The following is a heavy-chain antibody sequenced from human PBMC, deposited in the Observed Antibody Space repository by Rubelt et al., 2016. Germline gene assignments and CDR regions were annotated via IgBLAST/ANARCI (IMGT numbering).Heavy chain of an antibody. J-gene: IGHJ4*02. Sequence: QVQLQESGPGLVRPSQTLSLTCAVSGVSISSGGYYWSWIRHHPGKGLEWIGYIFYGGSTYYKASLKSRATISVDTSKNQFSLKLSFVTAADTAVYYCARAYSSSSELDYWGQGTLVTVSS. V-gene: IGHV4-31*11. D-gene: IGHD6-6*01. CDR3: ARAYSSSSELDY. CDR1: GVSISSGGYY. CDR2: IFYGGST.